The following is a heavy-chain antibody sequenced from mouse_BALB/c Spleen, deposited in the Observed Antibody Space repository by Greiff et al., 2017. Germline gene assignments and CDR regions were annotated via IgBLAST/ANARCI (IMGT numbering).Heavy chain of an antibody. Sequence: VQLQQSGAELARPGASVKLSCKASGYTFTSYWMQWVKQRPGQGLEWIGAIYPGDGDTRYTQKFKGKATLTADKSSSTAYMQLSSLASEDSAVYYCARSRYYYGSSHYYAMDYWGQGTSVTVSS. D-gene: IGHD1-1*01. J-gene: IGHJ4*01. V-gene: IGHV1-87*01. CDR3: ARSRYYYGSSHYYAMDY. CDR1: GYTFTSYW. CDR2: IYPGDGDT.